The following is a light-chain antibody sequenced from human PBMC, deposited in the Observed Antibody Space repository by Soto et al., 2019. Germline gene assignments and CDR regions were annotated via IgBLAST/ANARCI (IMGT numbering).Light chain of an antibody. J-gene: IGLJ2*01. CDR2: LEGSGSY. CDR3: ETWDSNTQV. Sequence: QLVLTQSSSASASLGSSVKLTCTLSSGHSSYIIAWHQQQPGKAPRYLMKLEGSGSYNKGSGVPDLFSGSSSGADRYLTISHLQYEDEADYYSETWDSNTQVFGGGTKLTVL. V-gene: IGLV4-60*02. CDR1: SGHSSYI.